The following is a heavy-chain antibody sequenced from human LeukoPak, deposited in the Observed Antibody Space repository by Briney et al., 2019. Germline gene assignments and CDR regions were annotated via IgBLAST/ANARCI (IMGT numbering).Heavy chain of an antibody. CDR2: IKQDGSEK. V-gene: IGHV3-7*05. Sequence: GGSLRLSCAASGFSFNSYWMSWVRQAPGKGLDWVANIKQDGSEKDYVDSVKGRFTISRDNAKDSVYLQMNSLRAEDTAVYYCARDPRGGTLDYWGQGTLVTVSS. CDR1: GFSFNSYW. D-gene: IGHD3-10*01. CDR3: ARDPRGGTLDY. J-gene: IGHJ4*02.